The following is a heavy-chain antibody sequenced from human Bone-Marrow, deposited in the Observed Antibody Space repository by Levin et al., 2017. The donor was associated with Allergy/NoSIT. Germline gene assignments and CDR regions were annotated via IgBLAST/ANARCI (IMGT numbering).Heavy chain of an antibody. CDR1: GYSFTSYW. D-gene: IGHD6-19*01. CDR2: IYPGDSDT. Sequence: GGSLRLSCKGSGYSFTSYWIGWVRQMPGKGLEWMGIIYPGDSDTRYSPSFQGQVTFSVDKSISTAYLQWSSLKASDTAMYYCAVAGTSFSFDYWGQGTLVTVSS. J-gene: IGHJ4*02. V-gene: IGHV5-51*01. CDR3: AVAGTSFSFDY.